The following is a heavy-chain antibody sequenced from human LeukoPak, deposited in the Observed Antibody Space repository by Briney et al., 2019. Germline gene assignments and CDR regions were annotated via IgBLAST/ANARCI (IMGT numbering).Heavy chain of an antibody. CDR3: ARGYRGSGPPLDAFDI. Sequence: GESLKISCKGSGYSFTSYWIGWMRQMPGKGLEWMGIIYPGDSDTRYSPSFQGQVTISADKSISTAYLQWSSLKASDTAMYYCARGYRGSGPPLDAFDIWGQGTMVTVSS. CDR1: GYSFTSYW. D-gene: IGHD3-16*01. J-gene: IGHJ3*02. V-gene: IGHV5-51*01. CDR2: IYPGDSDT.